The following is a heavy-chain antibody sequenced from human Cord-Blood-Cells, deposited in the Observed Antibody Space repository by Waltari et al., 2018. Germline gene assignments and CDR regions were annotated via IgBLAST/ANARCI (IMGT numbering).Heavy chain of an antibody. CDR3: ARGGVVYAYNWFDP. J-gene: IGHJ5*02. D-gene: IGHD2-8*02. CDR1: GGSISSGGYS. CDR2: IYHSGST. V-gene: IGHV4-30-2*01. Sequence: QLQLQESGSGLVKPSQTLSLTCAVPGGSISSGGYSLSWIRQPPGKGLEWIGSIYHSGSTYYNPSLKSRVTISVDRSKNQFSLKLSSVTAADTAVYYCARGGVVYAYNWFDPWGQGTLVTVSS.